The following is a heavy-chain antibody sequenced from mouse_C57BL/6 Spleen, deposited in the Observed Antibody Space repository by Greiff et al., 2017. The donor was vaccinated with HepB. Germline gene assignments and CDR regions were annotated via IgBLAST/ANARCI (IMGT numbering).Heavy chain of an antibody. Sequence: VQLQQPGAELVKPGASVKLSCKASGYTFTSYWMQWVKQRPGQGLEWIGEIDPSDSYTNYNQKFKGKATLTVDTSSSTAYMQLSSLTSEDSAVYYCAREDYYGPRRAMDYWGQGTSVTVSS. CDR1: GYTFTSYW. J-gene: IGHJ4*01. CDR2: IDPSDSYT. D-gene: IGHD1-1*01. CDR3: AREDYYGPRRAMDY. V-gene: IGHV1-50*01.